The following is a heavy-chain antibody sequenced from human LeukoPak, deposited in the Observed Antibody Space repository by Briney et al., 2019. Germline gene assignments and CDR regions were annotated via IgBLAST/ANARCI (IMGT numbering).Heavy chain of an antibody. CDR2: ISGSGVST. CDR1: GFTFSSYA. Sequence: GGSLRLSCAASGFTFSSYALSWVRQAPGKGLEWVSAISGSGVSTYYADSVKGRFTNSRDNSKNTLYLQMYSLRADNTAVYYCARESGSGYSYGYTYWGQGTLVTVSS. D-gene: IGHD5-18*01. CDR3: ARESGSGYSYGYTY. J-gene: IGHJ4*02. V-gene: IGHV3-23*01.